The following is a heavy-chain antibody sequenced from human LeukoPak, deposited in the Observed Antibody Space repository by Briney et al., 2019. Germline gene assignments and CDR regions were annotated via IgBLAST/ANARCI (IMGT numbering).Heavy chain of an antibody. Sequence: PSQTLSLTCTVSGGSISSGDYYWSWIRQPPGKGLEWIGYIYYSGSTYYNPSLKSRVTISVDTSKNQFSLKLSSVTAADTAVYYCARGPNPDHYYDSSGYYWGVDYWGQGTLVTVSS. J-gene: IGHJ4*02. CDR3: ARGPNPDHYYDSSGYYWGVDY. D-gene: IGHD3-22*01. CDR2: IYYSGST. CDR1: GGSISSGDYY. V-gene: IGHV4-30-4*01.